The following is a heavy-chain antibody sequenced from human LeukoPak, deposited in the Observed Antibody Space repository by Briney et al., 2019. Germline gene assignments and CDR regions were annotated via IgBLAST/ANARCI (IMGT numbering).Heavy chain of an antibody. D-gene: IGHD2-15*01. CDR1: GFTFSKDD. Sequence: GGSLRLSCAASGFTFSKDDFHWVRQAPGKGLEWVAAIGVTGDTYYADSVKGRFTISREDADTFLYLQMSSLGAGDTALYYCTKEFCGSRAACAGGSYYDFWGRGALVTVSS. J-gene: IGHJ2*01. CDR2: IGVTGDT. V-gene: IGHV3-13*01. CDR3: TKEFCGSRAACAGGSYYDF.